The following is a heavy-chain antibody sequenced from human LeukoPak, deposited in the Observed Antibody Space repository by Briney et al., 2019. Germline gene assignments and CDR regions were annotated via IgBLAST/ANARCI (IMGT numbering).Heavy chain of an antibody. Sequence: GGSLRLSCAASGFTFSSYAMSWVRQAPGKGLEWVSAISGSGGSTYYADSVKGRFTISRDNSKNTLYLQMNSLRAEDTAVYYCAKDGYSYGWGNYYFDYWGQGTLVTVSS. CDR2: ISGSGGST. CDR3: AKDGYSYGWGNYYFDY. CDR1: GFTFSSYA. V-gene: IGHV3-23*01. D-gene: IGHD5-18*01. J-gene: IGHJ4*02.